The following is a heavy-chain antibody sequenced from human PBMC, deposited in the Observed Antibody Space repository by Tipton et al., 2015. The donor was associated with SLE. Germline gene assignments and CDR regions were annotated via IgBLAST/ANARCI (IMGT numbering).Heavy chain of an antibody. CDR1: GYSFTNYW. V-gene: IGHV5-51*01. CDR3: ARHYNIYRIYRMGAFDV. D-gene: IGHD4-11*01. J-gene: IGHJ3*01. Sequence: QLVQSGAEVKEPGESLKISCKGSGYSFTNYWIGWVRQMPGKGLEWMGIIYPGDSDTRYSPSFQGQVTISADKSINTAYLQWSSLKASDTAMYYCARHYNIYRIYRMGAFDVWGRGTMVTVSS. CDR2: IYPGDSDT.